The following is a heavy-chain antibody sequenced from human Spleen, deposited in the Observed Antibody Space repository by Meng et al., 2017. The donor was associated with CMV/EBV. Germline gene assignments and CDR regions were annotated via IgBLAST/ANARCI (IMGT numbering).Heavy chain of an antibody. V-gene: IGHV5-51*01. CDR2: IYPGDSDT. J-gene: IGHJ5*02. CDR1: GYSFTSYW. D-gene: IGHD4-17*01. Sequence: GESLKISCKGSGYSFTSYWIGWVRQMPGKGLEWMAIIYPGDSDTRYSPSFQGQVTISVDKSIRTAYLQWSSLKASDTAIYYCARRGMMTTRGYWFDPWGQGTLVTVSS. CDR3: ARRGMMTTRGYWFDP.